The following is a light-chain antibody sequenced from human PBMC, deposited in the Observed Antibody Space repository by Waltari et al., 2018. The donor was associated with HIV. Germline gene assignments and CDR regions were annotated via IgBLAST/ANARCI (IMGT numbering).Light chain of an antibody. CDR1: VSNIGNNF. Sequence: QSVLTQPPSVSAAPGQKVTISCPGNVSNIGNNFVSWYQQFPGTATKLLIYENNKRPSGIPVRFSASKSGTSGTLGITGLQTGDEADYYCVTWDSSLSVVVFGGGTKVTVL. J-gene: IGLJ2*01. V-gene: IGLV1-51*02. CDR3: VTWDSSLSVVV. CDR2: ENN.